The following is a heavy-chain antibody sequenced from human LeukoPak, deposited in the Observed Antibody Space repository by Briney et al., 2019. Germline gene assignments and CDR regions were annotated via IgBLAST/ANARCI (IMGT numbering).Heavy chain of an antibody. CDR2: IFHTGHT. V-gene: IGHV4-30-2*01. CDR1: GGSISSGDFP. CDR3: ARVFYHAGSHFDY. J-gene: IGHJ4*02. D-gene: IGHD3-10*01. Sequence: SQTLSLTCAVSGGSISSGDFPWSWIRQPPGKGLEWIGYIFHTGHTSYNPSLKSRVTISVDMSKNQLSLRLTSVTAADTAVYYCARVFYHAGSHFDYWGRGTLVTVSS.